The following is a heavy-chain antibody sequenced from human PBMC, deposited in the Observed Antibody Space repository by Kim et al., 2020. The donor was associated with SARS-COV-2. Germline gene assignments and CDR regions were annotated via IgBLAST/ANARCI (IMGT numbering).Heavy chain of an antibody. D-gene: IGHD3-16*01. V-gene: IGHV1-18*01. CDR1: GYTFTSYG. CDR3: ARDSESGGEVDYGMDV. CDR2: ISAYNGNT. J-gene: IGHJ6*02. Sequence: ASVKVSCKASGYTFTSYGISWVRQAPGQGLEWMGWISAYNGNTNYAQKLQGRVTMTTDTSTSTAYMELRSLRSDDTAVYYCARDSESGGEVDYGMDVWGQGTTVTVSS.